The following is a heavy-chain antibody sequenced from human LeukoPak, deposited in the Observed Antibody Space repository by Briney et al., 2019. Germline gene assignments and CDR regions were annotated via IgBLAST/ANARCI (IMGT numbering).Heavy chain of an antibody. J-gene: IGHJ4*02. V-gene: IGHV3-9*01. Sequence: GGSLRLSCAASGFTFDDYAMHWVRQAPGKGLEWVSGISRNSGIIGYADSVKGRFTISRDNAKNSLYLQTNSLRAEDTAVYYCARGGPRRGAYFDYWGQGTLVTVSS. CDR3: ARGGPRRGAYFDY. CDR1: GFTFDDYA. CDR2: ISRNSGII.